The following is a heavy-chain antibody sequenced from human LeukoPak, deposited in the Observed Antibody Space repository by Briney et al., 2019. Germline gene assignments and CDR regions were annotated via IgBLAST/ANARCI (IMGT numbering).Heavy chain of an antibody. D-gene: IGHD6-13*01. V-gene: IGHV4-59*01. CDR3: ARLYSSSLGRVFDY. Sequence: SETLSLTCTVSGVSISSYYWSWIRQPPGKGLEWIGYIYYTGSTNHNPSLKSRVTMSIDTSKNQFSLKLSSVTAADTAVYYCARLYSSSLGRVFDYWGQGTLVTVSS. CDR1: GVSISSYY. J-gene: IGHJ4*02. CDR2: IYYTGST.